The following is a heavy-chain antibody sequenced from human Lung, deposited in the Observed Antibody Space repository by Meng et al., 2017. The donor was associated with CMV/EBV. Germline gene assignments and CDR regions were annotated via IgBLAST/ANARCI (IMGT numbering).Heavy chain of an antibody. CDR1: GGSISSGDYY. Sequence: TLSLXXTVSGGSISSGDYYWSWIRQPPGKGLEWIGYIYYSGSTYYDPSLKSRVTISVDTSKNQFSLKLSSVTAADAAVYYCARDSVPSTTYYYYGMDVWGQGTXVTVSS. CDR3: ARDSVPSTTYYYYGMDV. J-gene: IGHJ6*02. V-gene: IGHV4-30-4*08. CDR2: IYYSGST. D-gene: IGHD2/OR15-2a*01.